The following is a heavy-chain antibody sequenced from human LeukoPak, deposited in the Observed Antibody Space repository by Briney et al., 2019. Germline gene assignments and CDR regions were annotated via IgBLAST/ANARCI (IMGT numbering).Heavy chain of an antibody. CDR2: MNPNSGNT. CDR3: ARGKEWGLLFYYYYGMDV. J-gene: IGHJ6*02. V-gene: IGHV1-8*01. Sequence: VASVKVSCKASGYTFTSYDINWVRQATGQGLEWMGWMNPNSGNTGYAQKFQGRVTMTRNTSISTAYMELSSLRSEDTAVYYCARGKEWGLLFYYYYGMDVWGQGTTVTVSS. D-gene: IGHD1-26*01. CDR1: GYTFTSYD.